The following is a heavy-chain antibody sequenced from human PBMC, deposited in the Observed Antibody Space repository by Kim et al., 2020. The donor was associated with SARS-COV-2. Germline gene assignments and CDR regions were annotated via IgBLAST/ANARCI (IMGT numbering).Heavy chain of an antibody. CDR1: GFTFDDYG. J-gene: IGHJ3*02. Sequence: GGSLRLSCAASGFTFDDYGMSWVRQAPGKGLEWVSGINWNGGRKGYADSVKGRFTISRDNAKNSLYLQMNSLRAEDTALYHCARGSSSWRGQNGAFDIWGQGTMVTVSS. CDR3: ARGSSSWRGQNGAFDI. D-gene: IGHD6-13*01. CDR2: INWNGGRK. V-gene: IGHV3-20*01.